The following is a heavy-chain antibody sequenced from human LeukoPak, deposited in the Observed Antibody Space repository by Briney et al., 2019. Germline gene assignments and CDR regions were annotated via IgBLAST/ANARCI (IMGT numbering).Heavy chain of an antibody. CDR1: GYTFTGYD. CDR3: ARDRGPYYFDY. Sequence: ASVKVSCKASGYTFTGYDMHWVRQAPGQGLEWMGWINPNSGGTNYAQKFQGRVTMTRDTSINTAYMELSRLTSDDTAVYYCARDRGPYYFDYWGQGTLVTVSS. J-gene: IGHJ4*02. CDR2: INPNSGGT. V-gene: IGHV1-2*02. D-gene: IGHD3-10*01.